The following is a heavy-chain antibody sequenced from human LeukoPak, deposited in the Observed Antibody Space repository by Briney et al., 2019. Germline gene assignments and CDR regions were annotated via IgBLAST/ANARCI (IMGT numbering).Heavy chain of an antibody. CDR2: IWHDGSHK. CDR1: GFAFNTYA. V-gene: IGHV3-33*06. Sequence: GRSLRLSCAASGFAFNTYAMHWVRQAPGQGLEWVALIWHDGSHKFYSNSVRGQFTISRDNSKNTLYLQMNSLRADDTAVYYCAKDYSRSWCIDYWGQGTLVTVSS. J-gene: IGHJ4*02. CDR3: AKDYSRSWCIDY. D-gene: IGHD6-13*01.